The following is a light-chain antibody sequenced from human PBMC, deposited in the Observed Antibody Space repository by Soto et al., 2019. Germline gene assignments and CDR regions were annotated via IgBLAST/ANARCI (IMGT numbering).Light chain of an antibody. CDR1: QSISTY. J-gene: IGKJ1*01. CDR3: QQSYTTPWT. V-gene: IGKV1-39*01. Sequence: DIQMTQSPSSLSASVGDRVTLTCRASQSISTYLNWYQQKPGKAPQLLMYAASSLQRGVPPRFSGSGSGTDFTLTISSVQYEDFATYYCQQSYTTPWTFGQGTKVEIK. CDR2: AAS.